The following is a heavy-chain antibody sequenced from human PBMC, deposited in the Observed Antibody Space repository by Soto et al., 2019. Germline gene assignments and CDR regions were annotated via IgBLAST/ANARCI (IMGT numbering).Heavy chain of an antibody. V-gene: IGHV3-30-3*01. CDR3: ARYSGYENGVAD. Sequence: QVQLVESGGGVVQPGRSLRLSCAASGFTFSSYAMHWVRQAPGKGLEWVAVISYDGSNKYYADSVKGRFTISRDNSKNTLYLQMTSLRAEDTAVYYCARYSGYENGVADWGQGTLVTVSS. J-gene: IGHJ4*02. D-gene: IGHD5-12*01. CDR1: GFTFSSYA. CDR2: ISYDGSNK.